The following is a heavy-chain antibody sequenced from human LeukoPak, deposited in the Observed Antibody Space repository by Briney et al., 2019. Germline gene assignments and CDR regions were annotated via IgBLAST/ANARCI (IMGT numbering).Heavy chain of an antibody. Sequence: GESLKISCKGSGYSFTSYWIGWVRQMPGKGLEWMGIIYPGGSDTRYSPSFQGQVTISADKSISTAYLQWSSLKASDTAMYYCARAPKGPYDILTGYSPYYFDYWGQGTLVTVSS. CDR2: IYPGGSDT. V-gene: IGHV5-51*01. D-gene: IGHD3-9*01. CDR3: ARAPKGPYDILTGYSPYYFDY. CDR1: GYSFTSYW. J-gene: IGHJ4*02.